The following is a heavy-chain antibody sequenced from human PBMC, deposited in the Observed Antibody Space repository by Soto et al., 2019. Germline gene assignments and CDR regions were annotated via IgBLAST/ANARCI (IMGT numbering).Heavy chain of an antibody. CDR1: GFSFSFSG. Sequence: QVHLVESGGGVVQPGRSLRLSCAASGFSFSFSGMHWVRQAPGKGLEWVAGLWYDGSSENYADSVKGRFTISRHNSKNTLHLQMDSLRVEDTAMYYCARGLAKVAGGAFDIRGQGTMVIVSS. D-gene: IGHD3-16*01. V-gene: IGHV3-33*01. CDR3: ARGLAKVAGGAFDI. J-gene: IGHJ3*02. CDR2: LWYDGSSE.